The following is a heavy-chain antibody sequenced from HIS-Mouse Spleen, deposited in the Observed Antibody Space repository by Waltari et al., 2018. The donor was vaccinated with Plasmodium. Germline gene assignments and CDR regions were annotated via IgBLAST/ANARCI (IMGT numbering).Heavy chain of an antibody. V-gene: IGHV3-13*01. Sequence: EVQLVESGGGLVQPGGSLRLSCAASGFTFSSYDMHWVRQATGKGLEWVSAIGTAGDTYYPGSVKGRFTISRENAKNSLYLQMNSLRAGDTAVYYCARGDSSSWYFDYWGQGTLVTVSS. CDR2: IGTAGDT. D-gene: IGHD6-13*01. J-gene: IGHJ4*02. CDR1: GFTFSSYD. CDR3: ARGDSSSWYFDY.